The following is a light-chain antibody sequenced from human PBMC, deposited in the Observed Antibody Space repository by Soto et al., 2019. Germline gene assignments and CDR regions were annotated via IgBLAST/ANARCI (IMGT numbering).Light chain of an antibody. CDR1: SGDFGNYNL. CDR3: CSFTSSNTHV. Sequence: QSALTQPASVSGCPGQSSRIAWARGSGDFGNYNLVSWYQQHPGKVPKLILFEVNKRPSGVSGRFSGSKSGNTASLTISGLQAEDEADYYCCSFTSSNTHVFGTGTKVTVL. J-gene: IGLJ1*01. CDR2: EVN. V-gene: IGLV2-23*02.